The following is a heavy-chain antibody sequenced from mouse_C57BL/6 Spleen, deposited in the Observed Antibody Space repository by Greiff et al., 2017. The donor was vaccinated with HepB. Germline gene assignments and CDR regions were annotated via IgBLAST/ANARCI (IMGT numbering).Heavy chain of an antibody. J-gene: IGHJ4*01. CDR3: ASSAMDY. Sequence: QVQLQQPGAELVKPGASVKLSCKASGYTFTRYWMQWVKQRPGQGLEWIGEIDPSDSYTNYNQKFKGKATLTVDTSSSTAYMQLSSLTSEDSAVYYCASSAMDYWGQGTSVTVSS. CDR2: IDPSDSYT. CDR1: GYTFTRYW. V-gene: IGHV1-50*01.